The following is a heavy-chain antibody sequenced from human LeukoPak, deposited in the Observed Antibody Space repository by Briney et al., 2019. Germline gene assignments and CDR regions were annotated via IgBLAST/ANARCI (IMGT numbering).Heavy chain of an antibody. J-gene: IGHJ4*02. V-gene: IGHV1-2*02. CDR2: INPNSGGT. D-gene: IGHD4-23*01. Sequence: ASVKVSCKASGYTXTGNYLYWVRQAPGQGLEWMGWINPNSGGTNYAQNFQGRVTMTRDTSISTAYMELSRLRSDDTAVYYCARAGPYGGNPFYFDYWGQGTLVTVSS. CDR1: GYTXTGNY. CDR3: ARAGPYGGNPFYFDY.